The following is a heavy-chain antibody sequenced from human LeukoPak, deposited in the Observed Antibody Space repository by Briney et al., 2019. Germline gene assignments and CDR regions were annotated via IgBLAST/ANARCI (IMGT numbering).Heavy chain of an antibody. CDR1: GGSLSSYY. CDR3: ARALRRNIGSGWYRLDY. J-gene: IGHJ4*02. D-gene: IGHD6-19*01. V-gene: IGHV4-59*01. Sequence: SETLSLTCTVSGGSLSSYYWSWIRQPPGKGLEWIGYIYYSGSTNYNPSLTSRVTISVDTSKNQFSLKLSSVTAADTAVYYCARALRRNIGSGWYRLDYWGQGTLVTVSS. CDR2: IYYSGST.